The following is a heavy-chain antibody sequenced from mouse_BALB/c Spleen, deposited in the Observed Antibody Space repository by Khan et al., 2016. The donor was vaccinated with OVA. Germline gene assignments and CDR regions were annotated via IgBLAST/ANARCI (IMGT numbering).Heavy chain of an antibody. J-gene: IGHJ3*01. CDR1: GFNIKDYY. V-gene: IGHV14-1*02. Sequence: VQLQQSGAELVRPGALVKLSCKASGFNIKDYYMHWVKQRPEQGLEWIGWIDPENGNTIYDPKFQGKATITAATSSNTAYLQLNSLTSEDTAVDYCARSGYEAWFPYGGQGTLVSISA. D-gene: IGHD3-1*01. CDR3: ARSGYEAWFPY. CDR2: IDPENGNT.